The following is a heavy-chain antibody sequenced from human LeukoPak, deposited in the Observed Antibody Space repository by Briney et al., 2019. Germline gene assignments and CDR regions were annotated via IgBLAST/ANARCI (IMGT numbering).Heavy chain of an antibody. CDR3: ARGRVSSSTWYSTYYYFFYMDF. D-gene: IGHD4-11*01. Sequence: SETLSLTCTVSGGSMSSYYWIWIRQPPGKGLEWIGYIYYSGITNYNPSVKSRVTISVDTSKNQFSLRLRSVTAADTAVYFCARGRVSSSTWYSTYYYFFYMDFWGKGTTVTVSS. CDR2: IYYSGIT. V-gene: IGHV4-59*01. J-gene: IGHJ6*03. CDR1: GGSMSSYY.